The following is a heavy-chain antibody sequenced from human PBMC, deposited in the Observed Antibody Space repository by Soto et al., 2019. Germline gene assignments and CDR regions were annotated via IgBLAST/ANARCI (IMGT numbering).Heavy chain of an antibody. CDR3: ARDPRRYCSSTSCYANWFDP. Sequence: LRLSCAASGFTFSSYAMHWVRQAPGKGLEWVAVISYDGSNKYYADSVKGRFTISRDNSKNTLYPQMNSLRAEDTAVYYCARDPRRYCSSTSCYANWFDPWGQGTLVTVSS. CDR1: GFTFSSYA. D-gene: IGHD2-2*01. J-gene: IGHJ5*02. V-gene: IGHV3-30-3*01. CDR2: ISYDGSNK.